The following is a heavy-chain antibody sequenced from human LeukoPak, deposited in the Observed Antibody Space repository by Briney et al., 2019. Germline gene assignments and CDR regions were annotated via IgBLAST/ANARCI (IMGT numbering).Heavy chain of an antibody. D-gene: IGHD2-15*01. V-gene: IGHV4-39*07. CDR2: IYYSGST. CDR3: ARVRRGYCSGGSCYRFDY. J-gene: IGHJ4*02. Sequence: SETLSLTCTVSGGSISSSSYYWGWIRQPPGKGLEWIGSIYYSGSTYDNPSLKSRVTISVDTSKNQFSLKLSSVTAADTAVYYCARVRRGYCSGGSCYRFDYWGQGTLVTVSS. CDR1: GGSISSSSYY.